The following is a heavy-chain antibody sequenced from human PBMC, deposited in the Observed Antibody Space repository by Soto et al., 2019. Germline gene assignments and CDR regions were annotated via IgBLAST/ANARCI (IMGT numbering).Heavy chain of an antibody. V-gene: IGHV3-30*18. CDR1: GFTFSSYG. CDR3: AKDIGWTNAVAEDPGFDY. CDR2: ISYDGSNK. Sequence: GGSLRLSCAASGFTFSSYGMHWVRQAPGKGLEWVAVISYDGSNKYYADSVKGRFTISRDNSKNTLYLQMNSLRAEDTAVYYCAKDIGWTNAVAEDPGFDYWGQGTLVTVSS. J-gene: IGHJ4*02. D-gene: IGHD6-19*01.